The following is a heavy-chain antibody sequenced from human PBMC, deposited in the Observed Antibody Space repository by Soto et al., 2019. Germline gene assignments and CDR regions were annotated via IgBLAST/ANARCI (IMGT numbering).Heavy chain of an antibody. V-gene: IGHV1-69*12. CDR3: AGDKDRQQLGGNYYYIMDV. J-gene: IGHJ6*02. Sequence: VQLVQSGTEVKKPGSSLKVSCKASGGTFSSSAFSWVRQAPGQGLEWMGGIMPIFRTADYAQKFQGRVTITADESTSTAYMELSSLRSEDTGVYYCAGDKDRQQLGGNYYYIMDVWGQGTTVTVSS. D-gene: IGHD3-3*02. CDR1: GGTFSSSA. CDR2: IMPIFRTA.